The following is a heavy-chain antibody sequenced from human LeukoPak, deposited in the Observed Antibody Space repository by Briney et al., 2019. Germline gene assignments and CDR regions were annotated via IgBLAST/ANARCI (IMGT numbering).Heavy chain of an antibody. CDR2: IKEDGSMQ. V-gene: IGHV3-7*04. CDR1: GFTFSSFW. J-gene: IGHJ5*02. CDR3: ARVVTWFDP. Sequence: GGSLRLSCAASGFTFSSFWMSWVRQAPGKGLEWVAHIKEDGSMQSYVDSVKGRFTISRDNTKNSVYLQMNSLRAEDTAVYYCARVVTWFDPWGQGSLVTVSS.